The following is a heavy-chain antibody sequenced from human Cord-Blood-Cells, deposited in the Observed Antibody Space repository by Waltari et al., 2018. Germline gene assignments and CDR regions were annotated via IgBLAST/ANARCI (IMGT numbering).Heavy chain of an antibody. D-gene: IGHD3-22*01. CDR3: AKGRYYYDSSGNPFDY. Sequence: EVQLVESGGGLVQPGRSLRLSCAASGFTFDDYAMHWVRQAPGKGLEWVSGISWNSSSIGYANSVKGRFTISRDNAKNSLYLQMNSLRAEDTALYYCAKGRYYYDSSGNPFDYWGQGTLVTVSS. J-gene: IGHJ4*02. V-gene: IGHV3-9*01. CDR1: GFTFDDYA. CDR2: ISWNSSSI.